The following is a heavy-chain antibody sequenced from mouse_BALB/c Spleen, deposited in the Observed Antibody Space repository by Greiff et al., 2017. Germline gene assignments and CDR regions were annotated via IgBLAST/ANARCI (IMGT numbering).Heavy chain of an antibody. D-gene: IGHD2-14*01. CDR2: INPSSGYT. Sequence: VKLMESGAELARPGASVKMSCKASGYTFTSYTMHWVKQRPGQGLEWIGYINPSSGYTNYNQKFKDKATLTADKSSSTAYMQLSSLTSEDSAVYYCARYRYYYAMDYWGQGTSVTVSS. CDR3: ARYRYYYAMDY. J-gene: IGHJ4*01. CDR1: GYTFTSYT. V-gene: IGHV1-4*01.